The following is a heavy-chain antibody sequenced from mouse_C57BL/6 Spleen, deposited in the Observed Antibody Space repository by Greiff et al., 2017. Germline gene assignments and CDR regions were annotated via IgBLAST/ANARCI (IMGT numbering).Heavy chain of an antibody. D-gene: IGHD1-1*01. Sequence: VQLVESGPELVKPGASVKISCKASGYAFSSSWMNWVKQRPGKGLEWIGRIYPGDGDTNYNGKFKGKATLTADKSSSTAYMQLSSLTSEDSAVYFCAGVYYYGSSYGDAMDYWGQGTSVTVSS. CDR3: AGVYYYGSSYGDAMDY. J-gene: IGHJ4*01. CDR1: GYAFSSSW. CDR2: IYPGDGDT. V-gene: IGHV1-82*01.